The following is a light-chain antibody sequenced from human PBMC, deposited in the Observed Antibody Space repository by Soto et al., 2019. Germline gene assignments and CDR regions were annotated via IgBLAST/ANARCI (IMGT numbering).Light chain of an antibody. CDR2: DNN. Sequence: QSVLTQPPSVSAAPGQKVTISCSGEDSNIESNYVSWYQQFPGSAPKLLIYDNNKRPSGIPDRFSGSKSGTSATLGITGLQPGDEAYYYCGTWDSSLSAAQGVFGGGTKLTVL. CDR3: GTWDSSLSAAQGV. J-gene: IGLJ2*01. V-gene: IGLV1-51*01. CDR1: DSNIESNY.